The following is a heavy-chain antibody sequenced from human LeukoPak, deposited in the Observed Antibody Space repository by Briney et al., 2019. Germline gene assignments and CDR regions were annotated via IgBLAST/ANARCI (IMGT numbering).Heavy chain of an antibody. CDR3: ARGVFYYDTSGRGYYFDY. CDR1: GFTFSSYS. Sequence: GGSLRLSCAASGFTFSSYSMNWVRQAPGKGLEWVSYISSSGSTIYYADSVKGRFTISRDNAKNSLYLQMNSLRDEDTAVYYCARGVFYYDTSGRGYYFDYWGQGTLVTVSS. CDR2: ISSSGSTI. V-gene: IGHV3-48*02. J-gene: IGHJ4*02. D-gene: IGHD3-22*01.